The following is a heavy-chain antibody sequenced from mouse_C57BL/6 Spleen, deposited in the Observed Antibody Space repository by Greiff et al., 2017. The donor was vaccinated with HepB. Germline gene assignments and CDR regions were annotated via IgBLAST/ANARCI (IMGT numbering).Heavy chain of an antibody. Sequence: QVQLQQPGAELVRPGSSVKLSCKASGYTFTSYWMDWVKQRPGQGLEWIGNIYPSDSETHYNQKFKDKATLTVDKSSSTAYMQLSSLTSEDSAVYYCARRDWDVYFDYWGQATTLTVSS. CDR3: ARRDWDVYFDY. V-gene: IGHV1-61*01. CDR2: IYPSDSET. J-gene: IGHJ2*01. CDR1: GYTFTSYW. D-gene: IGHD4-1*01.